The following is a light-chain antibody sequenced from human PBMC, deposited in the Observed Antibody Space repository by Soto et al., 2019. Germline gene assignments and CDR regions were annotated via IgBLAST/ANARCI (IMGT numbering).Light chain of an antibody. CDR3: QQYNNWPYT. CDR1: QSVSSN. CDR2: GAS. V-gene: IGKV3-15*01. Sequence: EIVMTQSPATLSVSPGERATLSCRASQSVSSNLAWYQQKPGQAPRLLIYGASTRATGIQARFSGSGSGTEFTLTISSLQSEDFAVDYCQQYNNWPYTFGQVTKLEIK. J-gene: IGKJ2*01.